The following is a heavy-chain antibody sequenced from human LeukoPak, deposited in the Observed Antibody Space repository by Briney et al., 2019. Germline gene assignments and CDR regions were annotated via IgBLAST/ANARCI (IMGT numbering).Heavy chain of an antibody. CDR2: ISYDGSNK. V-gene: IGHV3-30*04. CDR1: GFTFSSYA. J-gene: IGHJ4*02. Sequence: GGSLRLSCAASGFTFSSYAMHWVRQAPGKGLEWVAVISYDGSNKYYADSVKGRFTISRDNPRNTLYLQMNSLRAEDTAVYYCARDGCSSTSCYVGRHDYWGQGTLVTVSS. D-gene: IGHD2-2*01. CDR3: ARDGCSSTSCYVGRHDY.